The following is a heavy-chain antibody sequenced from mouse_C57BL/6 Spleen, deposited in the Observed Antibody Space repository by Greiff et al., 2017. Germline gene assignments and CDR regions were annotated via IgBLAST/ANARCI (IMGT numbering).Heavy chain of an antibody. D-gene: IGHD1-1*01. J-gene: IGHJ4*01. V-gene: IGHV14-4*01. CDR1: GFNIKDDY. Sequence: EVQLQQSGAELVRPGASVKLSCTASGFNIKDDYMHWVKQRPQQGLEWIGWIDPENGDTEYASKFQGKATITADTSSNTAYLQLSSLTSEDTAVYYCTLRDYAMDYWGQGTSVTVSS. CDR3: TLRDYAMDY. CDR2: IDPENGDT.